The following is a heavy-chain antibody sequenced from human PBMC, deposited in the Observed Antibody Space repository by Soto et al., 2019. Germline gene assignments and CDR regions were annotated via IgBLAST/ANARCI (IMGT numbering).Heavy chain of an antibody. D-gene: IGHD5-18*01. Sequence: QITLKESGPPLVKPTQTLTLTCTFSGFSFGVSGVGVGWIRQPPGKALEWLALVFWHDDKRYNPSLRSRLTITKDVPKNQVVLTMTNMDPLDTATYFCARAYTYDFDYWGQGTLVSVSS. V-gene: IGHV2-5*01. CDR2: VFWHDDK. CDR1: GFSFGVSGVG. J-gene: IGHJ4*02. CDR3: ARAYTYDFDY.